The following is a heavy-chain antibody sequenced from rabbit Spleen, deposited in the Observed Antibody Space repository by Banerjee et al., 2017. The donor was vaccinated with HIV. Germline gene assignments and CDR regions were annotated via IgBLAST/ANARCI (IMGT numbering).Heavy chain of an antibody. CDR1: GIDFTKYY. J-gene: IGHJ4*01. CDR2: IDAGSSGFT. D-gene: IGHD1-1*01. V-gene: IGHV1S45*01. Sequence: QEQLTETGGGLVQPGGSLQLSCKASGIDFTKYYITWVRPAPGKGLEWIGCIDAGSSGFTYFATWAKGRFTCSKTSSTTVTLQMTSLTAADTATYFCARDLDGVIGWNFGWWGPGTLVTVS. CDR3: ARDLDGVIGWNFGW.